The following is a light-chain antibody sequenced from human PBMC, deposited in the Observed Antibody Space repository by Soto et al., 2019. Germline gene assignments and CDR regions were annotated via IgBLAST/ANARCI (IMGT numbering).Light chain of an antibody. CDR3: QTWDTGARVV. V-gene: IGLV4-69*01. J-gene: IGLJ2*01. Sequence: QTVVTLSPSASASLGASVKLTCTLSSGHSSYAIAWHQQQPEKGPRYLMKLSSDGSHSKGDGIPDRFSGSSSGAERYLTISSLQSEDEADYYCQTWDTGARVVFGGGTKLTVL. CDR1: SGHSSYA. CDR2: LSSDGSH.